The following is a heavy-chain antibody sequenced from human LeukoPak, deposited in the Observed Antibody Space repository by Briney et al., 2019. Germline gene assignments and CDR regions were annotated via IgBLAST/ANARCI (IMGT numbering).Heavy chain of an antibody. CDR3: ATLNSFGSDY. V-gene: IGHV3-74*01. D-gene: IGHD5-18*01. Sequence: GSLRLSCAASGFTFSRFWMDLVRQPPGKGLVWVSRIDTDGRTTTYADSVKGRFTISRDNAKNTVYLQLNSLRVEDTAMYYCATLNSFGSDYWGRGVLVTVSS. CDR1: GFTFSRFW. CDR2: IDTDGRTT. J-gene: IGHJ4*02.